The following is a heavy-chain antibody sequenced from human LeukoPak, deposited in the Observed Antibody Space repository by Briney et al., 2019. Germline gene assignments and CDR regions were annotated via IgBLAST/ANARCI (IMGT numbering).Heavy chain of an antibody. J-gene: IGHJ4*02. CDR1: GYSISSGYY. D-gene: IGHD1-26*01. CDR3: ARDQTGAIDY. CDR2: IYHSGST. V-gene: IGHV4-38-2*02. Sequence: SETLSLTCTVSGYSISSGYYWGWIRQPPGKGLERIGSIYHSGSTYYNPSLKSRVTISVDTSKNQFSLKLSSVTAADTAVYYCARDQTGAIDYWGQGTLVTVSS.